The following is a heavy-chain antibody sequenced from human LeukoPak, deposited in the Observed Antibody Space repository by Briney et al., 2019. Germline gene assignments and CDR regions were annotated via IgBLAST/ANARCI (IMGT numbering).Heavy chain of an antibody. CDR1: GYTFTSYD. Sequence: ASVKVSCKASGYTFTSYDINWVRQATGQGLEWMGWMNPNRGKTDCAQKFQDRVTISRNTSISTAYMELSSLISEDTAVYYCARGRYYYDSSGYLHDAFDIWGQGTMVTVSS. CDR2: MNPNRGKT. CDR3: ARGRYYYDSSGYLHDAFDI. V-gene: IGHV1-8*03. D-gene: IGHD3-22*01. J-gene: IGHJ3*02.